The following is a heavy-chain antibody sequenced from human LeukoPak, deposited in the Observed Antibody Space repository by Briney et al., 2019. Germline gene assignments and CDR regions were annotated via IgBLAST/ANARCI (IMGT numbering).Heavy chain of an antibody. CDR2: MNPNSGNT. Sequence: ASVKVSCKASGYTFTRHDINWVRQATGQGPEWMGWMNPNSGNTDYAQKFQGRVTITRNTSISTAYMELRSLRSEDTAVYYCARSHYGGNSGYWGQGTLVTVSS. J-gene: IGHJ4*02. CDR3: ARSHYGGNSGY. V-gene: IGHV1-8*03. D-gene: IGHD4-23*01. CDR1: GYTFTRHD.